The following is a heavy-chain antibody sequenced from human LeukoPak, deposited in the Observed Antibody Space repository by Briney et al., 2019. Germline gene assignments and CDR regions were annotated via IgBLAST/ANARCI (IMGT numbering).Heavy chain of an antibody. CDR1: GFTFDDYA. V-gene: IGHV3-9*01. D-gene: IGHD1-26*01. CDR2: ITWNTGSI. Sequence: PGGSLRLSCAASGFTFDDYAMHWVRQAPGKGLEWVSGITWNTGSIGYADSVKGRFTVSRDNAKNSLYLQMNSLGADDTALYYCAKDRGGSYFDAFDIWGQGTLVTVSS. J-gene: IGHJ3*02. CDR3: AKDRGGSYFDAFDI.